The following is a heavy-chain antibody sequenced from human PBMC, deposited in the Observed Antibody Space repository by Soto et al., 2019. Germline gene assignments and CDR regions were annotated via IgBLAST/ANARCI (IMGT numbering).Heavy chain of an antibody. Sequence: GGSLRLSCAASGFAFSSYAMSWVRQAPGKGLEWVSAISGSGGSTYYADSVKGRFTISRDNSKNTLYLQMNSLRAEDTAVYYCAKAQSSPTHFDYWGQGTLVTVSS. J-gene: IGHJ4*02. CDR3: AKAQSSPTHFDY. D-gene: IGHD6-6*01. V-gene: IGHV3-23*01. CDR2: ISGSGGST. CDR1: GFAFSSYA.